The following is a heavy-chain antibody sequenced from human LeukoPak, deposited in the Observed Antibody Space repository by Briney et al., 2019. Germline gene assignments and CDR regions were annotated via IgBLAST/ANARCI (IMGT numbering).Heavy chain of an antibody. V-gene: IGHV3-53*01. Sequence: GGSLRLSCAASGFSVSCNYVNWVRQAPGKGLEWVSAIYRGGSTYYADSVRGRFTISRDSSKNTLYLQMNSLRDEDTAVYYCARGSYGSGNYYIGDAFDLWGQGTMVTVSS. CDR3: ARGSYGSGNYYIGDAFDL. D-gene: IGHD3-10*01. J-gene: IGHJ3*01. CDR1: GFSVSCNY. CDR2: IYRGGST.